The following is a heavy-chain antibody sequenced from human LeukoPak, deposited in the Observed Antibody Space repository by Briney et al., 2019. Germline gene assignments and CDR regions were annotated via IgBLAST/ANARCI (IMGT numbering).Heavy chain of an antibody. CDR1: GYTFTGYY. V-gene: IGHV1-2*02. D-gene: IGHD3-10*01. Sequence: ASVKVSCKASGYTFTGYYMHWVRQAPGQGLEWMGWINPNSGGTNYAQKFQGRVTMTRDTSISTAYMELSRLRSDDTAVYYCARSPITMVRGGMNWFDPWGQGTLVTVSS. CDR2: INPNSGGT. CDR3: ARSPITMVRGGMNWFDP. J-gene: IGHJ5*02.